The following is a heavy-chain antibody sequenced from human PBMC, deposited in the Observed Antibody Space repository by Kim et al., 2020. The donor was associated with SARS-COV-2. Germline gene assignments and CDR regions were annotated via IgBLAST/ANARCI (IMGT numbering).Heavy chain of an antibody. CDR3: ATDFDYAFDY. CDR1: GFTFRSHS. V-gene: IGHV3-48*02. Sequence: PGGSLRLSCAASGFTFRSHSMNWVRQAPGKGLEWVSYIGGTHTSTGYADSVMGRFTISRDNAKNSLYLQMNSLRDEDTAVYYCATDFDYAFDYWGQGTLVTVSS. CDR2: IGGTHTST. J-gene: IGHJ4*02. D-gene: IGHD3-9*01.